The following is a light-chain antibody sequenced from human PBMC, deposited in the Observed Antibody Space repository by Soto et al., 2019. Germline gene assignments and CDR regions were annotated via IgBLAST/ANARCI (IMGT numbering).Light chain of an antibody. J-gene: IGKJ1*01. CDR2: GAS. CDR3: QLYVSSLTWT. V-gene: IGKV3-20*01. Sequence: EIVLTQSPGTLSLSPGERATLSCRASQSVSSSYLAWYQQKPGQAPRLLIYGASSRATGIPDRFSGSGSGSDFTLTISRLEPEEFAVYYCQLYVSSLTWTSGQVTKGDSK. CDR1: QSVSSSY.